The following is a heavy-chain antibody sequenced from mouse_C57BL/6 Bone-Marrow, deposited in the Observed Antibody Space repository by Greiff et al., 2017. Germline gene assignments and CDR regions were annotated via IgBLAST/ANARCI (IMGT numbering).Heavy chain of an antibody. J-gene: IGHJ4*01. CDR2: ISYDGSN. V-gene: IGHV3-6*01. D-gene: IGHD2-4*01. CDR1: GYSITSGYY. Sequence: EVKLMESGPGLVKPSQSLSLTCSVTGYSITSGYYWNWIRQFPGNKLEWMGYISYDGSNNYNPSLKNRISITRDKSKNQFFLKLNSVTTEDTATYYCARDYDYDYYAMDYWGQGTSVTVSS. CDR3: ARDYDYDYYAMDY.